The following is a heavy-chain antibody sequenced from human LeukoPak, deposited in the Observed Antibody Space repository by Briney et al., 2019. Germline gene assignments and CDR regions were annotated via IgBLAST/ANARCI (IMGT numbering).Heavy chain of an antibody. CDR3: AKDIGSYYDY. D-gene: IGHD3-10*01. CDR1: GFTFSSYW. CDR2: IKQDGSEK. V-gene: IGHV3-7*01. Sequence: GGSLRLSCADSGFTFSSYWMSWVRQAPGKGLEWVANIKQDGSEKYYVDSVKGRFTISRDNAKNSLYLQMNSLRAEDTAVYYCAKDIGSYYDYWGQGILVTVSS. J-gene: IGHJ4*02.